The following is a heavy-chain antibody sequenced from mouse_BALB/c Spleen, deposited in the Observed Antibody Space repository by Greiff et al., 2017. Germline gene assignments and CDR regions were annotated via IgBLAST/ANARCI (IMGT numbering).Heavy chain of an antibody. J-gene: IGHJ4*01. CDR1: GFTFSDYY. CDR3: ARGGYDYDEDAMDY. CDR2: ISDGGSYT. Sequence: EVKLVESGGGLVKPGGSLKLSCAASGFTFSDYYMYWVRQTPEKRLEWVATISDGGSYTYYPDSVKGRFTISRDNAKNNLYLQISSLKSEDTAMYYCARGGYDYDEDAMDYWGQGTSVTVSS. V-gene: IGHV5-4*02. D-gene: IGHD2-4*01.